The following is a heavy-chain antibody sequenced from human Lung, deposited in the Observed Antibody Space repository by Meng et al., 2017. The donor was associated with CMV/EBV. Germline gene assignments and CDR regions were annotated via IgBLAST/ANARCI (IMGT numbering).Heavy chain of an antibody. V-gene: IGHV1-18*01. D-gene: IGHD6-19*01. CDR2: ISAYNGDT. Sequence: SVNVSLMACGYIFTQYGVNWMRQAPGQGPEWMGWISAYNGDTMYAPKVQGRVTMTTDTSTSTAYMELRGLRSDDTAVYYCARDAGTIAVSGIGDYWGQGTLVTVSS. CDR3: ARDAGTIAVSGIGDY. CDR1: GYIFTQYG. J-gene: IGHJ4*02.